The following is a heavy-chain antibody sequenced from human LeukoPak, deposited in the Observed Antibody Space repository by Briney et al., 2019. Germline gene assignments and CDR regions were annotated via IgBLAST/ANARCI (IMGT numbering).Heavy chain of an antibody. CDR1: GGSISSYY. Sequence: PSETLSITCTVSGGSISSYYWSWIRQPPGKGLEWIGYIYYSGSTNYNPSLKSRVTISVDTSKNQFSLKLSSVTAADTAVYYCAREVGAYFDYWGQGTLVTVSS. J-gene: IGHJ4*02. D-gene: IGHD1-26*01. CDR3: AREVGAYFDY. V-gene: IGHV4-59*01. CDR2: IYYSGST.